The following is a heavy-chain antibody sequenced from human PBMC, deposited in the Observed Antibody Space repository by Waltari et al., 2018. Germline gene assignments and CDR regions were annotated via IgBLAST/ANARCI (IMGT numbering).Heavy chain of an antibody. CDR1: GYTFTSYD. D-gene: IGHD3-3*01. J-gene: IGHJ4*02. CDR3: ARANDDFWSGYYTGQEY. CDR2: MNPYSGNT. V-gene: IGHV1-8*01. Sequence: QVQLVQSGAEVKKPGASVKVSCKASGYTFTSYDINWVRQATGQGLEWMGWMNPYSGNTGYAQKFQGRVTMTRNTSISTAYMELSSLRSEDTAVYYCARANDDFWSGYYTGQEYWGQGTLVTVSS.